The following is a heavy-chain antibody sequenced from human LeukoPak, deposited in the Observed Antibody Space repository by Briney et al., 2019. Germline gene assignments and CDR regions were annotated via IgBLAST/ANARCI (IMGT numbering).Heavy chain of an antibody. CDR2: ISGSGGST. D-gene: IGHD3-22*01. V-gene: IGHV3-23*01. Sequence: GGSLRLSCAASGFTFSSYAMSWVRQAPGKGLEWVSGISGSGGSTYYADSVKGRFTISRDNSKNTLYLQMNSLRAEDTAVYYCAKVPSRYYYDSSGYYFDYWGQGTLVTGSS. CDR1: GFTFSSYA. CDR3: AKVPSRYYYDSSGYYFDY. J-gene: IGHJ4*02.